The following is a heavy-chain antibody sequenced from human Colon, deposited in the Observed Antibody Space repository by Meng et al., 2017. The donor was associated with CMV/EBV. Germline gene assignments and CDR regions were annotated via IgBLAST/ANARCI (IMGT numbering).Heavy chain of an antibody. CDR2: INPSSGTT. V-gene: IGHV1-46*01. J-gene: IGHJ4*03. Sequence: ASVKVSCKASGYTFTNYYIHWVRQTPGLGLEWMGIINPSSGTTSYAQKFQGRITMTRDTSTSTVYMELSSLRSEDTAVYYCVRGGYEPVIIPVPGDIDYWGHGTLVTVSS. CDR1: GYTFTNYY. CDR3: VRGGYEPVIIPVPGDIDY. D-gene: IGHD2-15*01.